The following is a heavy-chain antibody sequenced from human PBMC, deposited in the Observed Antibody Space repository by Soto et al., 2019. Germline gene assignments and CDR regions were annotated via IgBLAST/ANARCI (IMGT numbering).Heavy chain of an antibody. V-gene: IGHV4-59*03. J-gene: IGHJ4*02. D-gene: IGHD6-13*01. CDR2: IYHTGTT. Sequence: SETLSLTCTVSGDSIRSSYWTWIRQAPGRGLEWIGDIYHTGTTNYNPSLKSRVSISVDTSKNQFSLRLRSVTAADTAIYFCAKISAGSTDETMFTVFDHWGQGTLVTISS. CDR1: GDSIRSSY. CDR3: AKISAGSTDETMFTVFDH.